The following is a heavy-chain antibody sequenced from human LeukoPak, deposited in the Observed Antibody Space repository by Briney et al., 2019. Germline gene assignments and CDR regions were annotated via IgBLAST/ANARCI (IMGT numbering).Heavy chain of an antibody. D-gene: IGHD4-17*01. CDR2: ISNDGSPQ. Sequence: GGSLRLSCAASRFTFSNYAMHWVRQAPGKGLEWVAVISNDGSPQYYADSVKGRFTISRDNSKNTLYLQMNSLRVEDTAVYYCARATYGTDAFDIWGQGTMVTVSS. CDR1: RFTFSNYA. V-gene: IGHV3-30*04. CDR3: ARATYGTDAFDI. J-gene: IGHJ3*02.